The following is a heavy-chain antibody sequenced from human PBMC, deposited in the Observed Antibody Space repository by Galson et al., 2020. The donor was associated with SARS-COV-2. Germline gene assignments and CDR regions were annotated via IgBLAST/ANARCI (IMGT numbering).Heavy chain of an antibody. D-gene: IGHD6-6*01. J-gene: IGHJ6*03. V-gene: IGHV7-4-1*02. CDR3: ARDCSSSYPSYYYYYMDV. CDR2: INTNTGNP. CDR1: GYTFTSYA. Sequence: ASVKVSCKASGYTFTSYAMNWVRQAPGQGLERMGWINTNTGNPTYAQGFTGRFVFSLDTSVSTAYLQISSLKAEDTAVYYCARDCSSSYPSYYYYYMDVWGKGTTVTVSS.